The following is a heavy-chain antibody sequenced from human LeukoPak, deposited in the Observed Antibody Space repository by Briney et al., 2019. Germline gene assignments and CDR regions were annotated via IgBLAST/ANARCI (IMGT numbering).Heavy chain of an antibody. CDR1: CFTSTLSE. CDR2: ISHTGSLT. CDR3: SSFCSEGTCYGYFHH. V-gene: IGHV3-48*03. D-gene: IGHD2-15*01. Sequence: GSLRLSCAASCFTSTLSELNSVRQAPGKGLEWISYISHTGSLTYYADSVKGRFTISRDNAKNFLYLQMNSLRVEDTGPYYRSSFCSEGTCYGYFHHWGQGTLVSVSS. J-gene: IGHJ1*01.